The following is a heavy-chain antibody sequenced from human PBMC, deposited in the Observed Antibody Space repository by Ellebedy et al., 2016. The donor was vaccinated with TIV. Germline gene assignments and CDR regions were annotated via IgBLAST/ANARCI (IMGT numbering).Heavy chain of an antibody. CDR2: IYYSGST. D-gene: IGHD1-1*01. CDR1: GGSISSYY. CDR3: ARSYNSGGYFDY. Sequence: MPSETLSLTCTVSGGSISSYYWSWIRQPPGKGLEWIGYIYYSGSTYYNPSLKSRVTISVDTSKNQFSLKLSSVTAADTAVYYCARSYNSGGYFDYWGQGTLVTVSS. V-gene: IGHV4-59*12. J-gene: IGHJ4*02.